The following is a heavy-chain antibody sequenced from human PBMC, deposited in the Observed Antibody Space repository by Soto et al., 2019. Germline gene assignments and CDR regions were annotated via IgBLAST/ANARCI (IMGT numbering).Heavy chain of an antibody. CDR2: SDII. CDR3: AKDHYGSAIYGMDV. J-gene: IGHJ6*02. Sequence: SDIIGCVDSVKGRFTISRDNGKNSLYLQMNSLRPEDTALYYCAKDHYGSAIYGMDVWGQGTTVTVSS. D-gene: IGHD3-10*01. V-gene: IGHV3-9*01.